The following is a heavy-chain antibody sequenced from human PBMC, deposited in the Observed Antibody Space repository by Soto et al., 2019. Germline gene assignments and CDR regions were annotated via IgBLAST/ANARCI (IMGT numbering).Heavy chain of an antibody. D-gene: IGHD3-10*01. CDR3: TTDLGYGSGSYQFDY. J-gene: IGHJ4*02. V-gene: IGHV3-15*07. CDR2: IKSKTDGGTT. Sequence: SVSNAWMNWVRQAPGKGLEWVGRIKSKTDGGTTDYAAPVKGRFTISRDDSKNTLYLQMNSLKTDDTAVYYCTTDLGYGSGSYQFDYWGQGTLVTVSS. CDR1: SVSNAW.